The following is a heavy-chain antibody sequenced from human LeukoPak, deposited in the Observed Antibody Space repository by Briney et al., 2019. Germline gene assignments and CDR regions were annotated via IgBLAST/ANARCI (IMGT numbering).Heavy chain of an antibody. CDR1: GFTFSSYA. J-gene: IGHJ5*02. CDR3: AKDPRSPYSGLSWFDP. Sequence: GGSLRLSCAASGFTFSSYAMSWVRQAPGKGLEWVSAISGSGGSTYYADSVRGRFTISRDNSKNTLYLQMNSLRAEDTAVYYCAKDPRSPYSGLSWFDPWGQGTLVTVSS. D-gene: IGHD2-15*01. V-gene: IGHV3-23*01. CDR2: ISGSGGST.